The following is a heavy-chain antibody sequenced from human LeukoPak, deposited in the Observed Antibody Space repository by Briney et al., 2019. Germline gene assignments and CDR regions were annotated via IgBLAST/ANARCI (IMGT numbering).Heavy chain of an antibody. Sequence: HTGGSLRLSCAASGFTFSSYAVHWVRQAPVKGLEWVAVISNDGNNKYYADSVKGRFTISRDNSKNTLYLQMNSLRAEDTAVYYCARDASQNYYYFDYWGQGTLVTVSS. CDR3: ARDASQNYYYFDY. V-gene: IGHV3-30-3*01. CDR2: ISNDGNNK. D-gene: IGHD1-7*01. J-gene: IGHJ4*02. CDR1: GFTFSSYA.